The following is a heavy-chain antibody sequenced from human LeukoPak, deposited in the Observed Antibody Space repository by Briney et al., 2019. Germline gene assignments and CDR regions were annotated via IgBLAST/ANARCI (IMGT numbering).Heavy chain of an antibody. CDR3: ASLNYDSSGYPGGAFDI. J-gene: IGHJ3*02. V-gene: IGHV3-21*01. D-gene: IGHD3-22*01. Sequence: GGSLRLSCAASGFTFSSYSMNWVRQAPGKGLEWVSSISSSSSYIYYADSVKGRFTISRDNAKNSLYLQMNCLRAEDTAVYYCASLNYDSSGYPGGAFDIWGQGTMVTVSS. CDR1: GFTFSSYS. CDR2: ISSSSSYI.